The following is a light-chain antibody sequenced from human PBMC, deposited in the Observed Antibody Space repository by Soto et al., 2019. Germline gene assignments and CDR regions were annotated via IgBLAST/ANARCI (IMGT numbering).Light chain of an antibody. CDR1: QSVSSY. CDR2: DAS. J-gene: IGKJ5*01. CDR3: QQRRNWPIT. V-gene: IGKV3-11*01. Sequence: EIVLTQSPATLSLSPGERATLSCRASQSVSSYLAWYQQKPGQAPRLLIYDASNRDNGIPARFSGSGSGTDFTLDLSSLEPEDFALYYSQQRRNWPITYGQGTRLEIK.